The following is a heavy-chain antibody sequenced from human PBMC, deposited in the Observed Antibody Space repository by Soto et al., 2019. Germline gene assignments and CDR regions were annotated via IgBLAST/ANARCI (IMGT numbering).Heavy chain of an antibody. V-gene: IGHV4-59*01. D-gene: IGHD5-18*01. CDR1: GGSISSYY. CDR3: ARGGTAMVQGLGY. CDR2: IYYSGST. J-gene: IGHJ4*02. Sequence: QVQLQESGPGLVKPSETLSLTCTVSGGSISSYYWSWIRQPPGKGLEWIGYIYYSGSTNYNPSLKSRVTISVDTSKNQFSLKLSSVTAADTAVYYCARGGTAMVQGLGYWGQGTLVTVSS.